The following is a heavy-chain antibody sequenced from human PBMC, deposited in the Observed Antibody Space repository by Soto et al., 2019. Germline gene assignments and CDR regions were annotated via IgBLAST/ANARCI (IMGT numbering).Heavy chain of an antibody. CDR2: INPNSGGT. D-gene: IGHD3-9*01. V-gene: IGHV1-2*02. J-gene: IGHJ5*02. Sequence: ASVKVSCKASGYTFTGYYMHWVRQAPGQGLEWMGWINPNSGGTNYAQKFQGRVTMTRDTSISTAYMDLSRLRSDDTAVYYCARGIDILTGYWFDPWGQGTLVTVSS. CDR3: ARGIDILTGYWFDP. CDR1: GYTFTGYY.